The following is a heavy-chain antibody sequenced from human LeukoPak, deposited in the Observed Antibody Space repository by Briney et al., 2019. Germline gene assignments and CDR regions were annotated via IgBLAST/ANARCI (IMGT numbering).Heavy chain of an antibody. CDR1: GGSINSYY. J-gene: IGHJ5*02. D-gene: IGHD3-3*01. V-gene: IGHV4-4*07. CDR2: IYSSGST. CDR3: ARDFRSGYGPIFDP. Sequence: PSETLSLTCIVSGGSINSYYWSWIRQPAGKGLEWIGRIYSSGSTNYNPPLKTRVTMSVDTPKNQFFLNLTSVTAADTAVYYCARDFRSGYGPIFDPWGQGTLVTVSS.